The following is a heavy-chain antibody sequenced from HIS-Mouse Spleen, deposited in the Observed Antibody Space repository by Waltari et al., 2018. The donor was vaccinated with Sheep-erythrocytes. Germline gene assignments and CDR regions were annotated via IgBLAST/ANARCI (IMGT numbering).Heavy chain of an antibody. CDR2: ISSSSSYI. Sequence: EVQLVESGGGLVNRGGSLRLSCAASGFTFSSHSMNWVRQAPGKGLEWVSSISSSSSYIYYADSVKGRFTISRDNAKNSLYLQMNSLRAEDTAVYYCARVASGATFDYWGQGTLVTVSS. J-gene: IGHJ4*02. CDR1: GFTFSSHS. V-gene: IGHV3-21*01. D-gene: IGHD1-26*01. CDR3: ARVASGATFDY.